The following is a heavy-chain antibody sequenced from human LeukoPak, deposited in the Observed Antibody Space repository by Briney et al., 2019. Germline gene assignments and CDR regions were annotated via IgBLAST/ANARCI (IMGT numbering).Heavy chain of an antibody. CDR1: GFPFSSYW. CDR2: IKQDGSKK. Sequence: GGSLRLSCVASGFPFSSYWMTWVRQAPGKGLEWVANIKQDGSKKSYVDSVKGRFTISSDNAKNSLYLQMNSLRAEDTAIYYCTRVGYIDEGIDYWGQGTLVTVSS. CDR3: TRVGYIDEGIDY. V-gene: IGHV3-7*04. J-gene: IGHJ4*02. D-gene: IGHD5-24*01.